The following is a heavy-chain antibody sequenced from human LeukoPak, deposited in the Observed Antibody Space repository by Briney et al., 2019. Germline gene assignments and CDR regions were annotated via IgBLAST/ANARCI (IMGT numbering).Heavy chain of an antibody. CDR3: ASWYDDAFDI. D-gene: IGHD6-13*01. V-gene: IGHV4-59*08. Sequence: SETLSLTCTVSGGSISSYYWSWTRQPPGKGLEWIGYIYYSGSTNYNPSLKSRVTISVDTSKNQFSLKLSSVTAADTAVYYCASWYDDAFDIWGQGTMVTVSS. CDR1: GGSISSYY. J-gene: IGHJ3*02. CDR2: IYYSGST.